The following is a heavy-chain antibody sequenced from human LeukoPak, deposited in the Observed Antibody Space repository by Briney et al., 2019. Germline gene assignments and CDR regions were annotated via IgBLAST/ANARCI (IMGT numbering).Heavy chain of an antibody. V-gene: IGHV1-69*01. CDR2: IIPIFGTA. J-gene: IGHJ4*02. D-gene: IGHD6-19*01. CDR1: GGTFSSYA. Sequence: SVKVTFTSSGGTFSSYAISRVRQAPGQGLEWMGGIIPIFGTANYAQKFQGRVTITADESTSTAYMELSSLRSEDTAVYYCARDSSGWFFDYWGQGTLVTVSS. CDR3: ARDSSGWFFDY.